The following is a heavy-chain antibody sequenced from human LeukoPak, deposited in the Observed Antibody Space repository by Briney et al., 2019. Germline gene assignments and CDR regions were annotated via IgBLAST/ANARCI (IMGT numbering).Heavy chain of an antibody. CDR3: ARGQTIRREIKQWLVRGYFDY. D-gene: IGHD6-19*01. V-gene: IGHV4-39*01. Sequence: PSETLSLTCTVSGGSISSSSYYWGWIRQPPGKGLEWIGSIYYSGSTYYNPSLQSRVTISVDRSKNQFSLKLSSVTAADTAVYYCARGQTIRREIKQWLVRGYFDYWGQGTLVTVSS. CDR2: IYYSGST. CDR1: GGSISSSSYY. J-gene: IGHJ4*02.